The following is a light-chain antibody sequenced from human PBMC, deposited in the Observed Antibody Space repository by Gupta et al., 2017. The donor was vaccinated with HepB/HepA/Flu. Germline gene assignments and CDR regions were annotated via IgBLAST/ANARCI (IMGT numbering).Light chain of an antibody. J-gene: IGLJ1*01. V-gene: IGLV3-19*01. CDR1: SLRSNF. Sequence: SSELTQDPAVSVALGQTVTITCHGDSLRSNFASGYQQKPGQAPVLVIFGKDNRPSGIPDRFSGSSSGNTASVTITGAQAEEEADDDCNSRDSSGGNPHYVFGTGTKVTVL. CDR2: GKD. CDR3: NSRDSSGGNPHYV.